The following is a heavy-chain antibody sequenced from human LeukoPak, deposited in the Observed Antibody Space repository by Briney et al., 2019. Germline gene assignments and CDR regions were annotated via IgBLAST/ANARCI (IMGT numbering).Heavy chain of an antibody. CDR1: GYTLASYG. V-gene: IGHV1-18*01. J-gene: IGHJ6*03. CDR2: ISGYNGNT. CDR3: ARDKYSYAPGNPSPFDYMDV. D-gene: IGHD3-10*01. Sequence: GASVKVSCKASGYTLASYGISWVRQAPGQGLEWMGWISGYNGNTKYAQKLQGRVTMTTDTSTSTAYMELRSLRSDDTAVYYCARDKYSYAPGNPSPFDYMDVWGKGTMVTVSS.